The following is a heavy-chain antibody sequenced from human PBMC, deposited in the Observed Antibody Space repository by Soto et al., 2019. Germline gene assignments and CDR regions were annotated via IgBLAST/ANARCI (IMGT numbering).Heavy chain of an antibody. D-gene: IGHD2-15*01. CDR3: ARDKGGIAATETNNHGHRDWYFDL. Sequence: QVQLQQWGAGLLKPSETLSLTCAVYGGSFSGYYWSWIRQPPGKGLEWIGEINHSGSTNYNPSLKSRVTISVDTSKNQFSLKLSSVTAADTAVYYCARDKGGIAATETNNHGHRDWYFDLWGRGTLVTVSS. CDR2: INHSGST. CDR1: GGSFSGYY. J-gene: IGHJ2*01. V-gene: IGHV4-34*01.